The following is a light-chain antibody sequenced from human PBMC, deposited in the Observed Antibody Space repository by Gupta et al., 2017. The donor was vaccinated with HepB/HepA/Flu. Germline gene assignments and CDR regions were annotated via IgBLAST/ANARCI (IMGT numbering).Light chain of an antibody. Sequence: DIQMTQSPSSLSASLGDRVTITCRASQSIRNYLNWYQQKQGKAPKLLIYAASNLQSGVPSRFSGIGSGTSFTLTFSSLQSEDFATYYCQQSYSTPQTFGQGTSLE. CDR3: QQSYSTPQT. CDR2: AAS. J-gene: IGKJ2*01. CDR1: QSIRNY. V-gene: IGKV1-39*01.